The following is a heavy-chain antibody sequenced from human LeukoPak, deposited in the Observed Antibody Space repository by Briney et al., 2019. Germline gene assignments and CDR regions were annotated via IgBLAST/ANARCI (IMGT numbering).Heavy chain of an antibody. CDR1: GGSISSSSYY. CDR3: ARQSSMIVVVITPNYFDY. Sequence: SETLSLTCTVSGGSISSSSYYWGWIRQPPGEGLEWIGSIYYSGSTYYNPSLKSRVTISVDTSKNQFSLKLSSVTAADTAVYYCARQSSMIVVVITPNYFDYWGQGTLVTVSS. CDR2: IYYSGST. J-gene: IGHJ4*02. D-gene: IGHD3-22*01. V-gene: IGHV4-39*01.